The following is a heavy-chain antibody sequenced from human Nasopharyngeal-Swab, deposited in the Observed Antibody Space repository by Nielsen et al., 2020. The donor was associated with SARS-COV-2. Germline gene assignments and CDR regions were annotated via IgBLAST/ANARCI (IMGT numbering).Heavy chain of an antibody. CDR1: GGTFSSYG. V-gene: IGHV1-69*10. D-gene: IGHD5-24*01. Sequence: SVKVSCKTSGGTFSSYGISWFRQAPGQGLEWMGGIIPILPITNYAQKFQDRATITADKSTSTAYMELSSLRSEDTAAYYCARGGWLRRDYYYSYYYMDVWGKGTTVTVSS. CDR2: IIPILPIT. CDR3: ARGGWLRRDYYYSYYYMDV. J-gene: IGHJ6*03.